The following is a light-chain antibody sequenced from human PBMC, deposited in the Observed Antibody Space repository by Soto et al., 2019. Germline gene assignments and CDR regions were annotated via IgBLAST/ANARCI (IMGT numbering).Light chain of an antibody. CDR1: SSDVGAYIF. CDR3: QSYDSSLIGLI. CDR2: DII. Sequence: QSVLTQPASVSGSPGQSITISCTGTSSDVGAYIFVSWYQQHPGKAPKLMIYDIINRPSGVSNRFSGSKSGNTASLTITGLQSEDEADYYCQSYDSSLIGLIFGLGTKLTVL. J-gene: IGLJ2*01. V-gene: IGLV2-14*03.